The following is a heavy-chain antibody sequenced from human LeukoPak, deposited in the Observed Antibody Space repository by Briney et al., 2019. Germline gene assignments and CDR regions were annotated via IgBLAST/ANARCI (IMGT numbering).Heavy chain of an antibody. V-gene: IGHV1-18*01. D-gene: IGHD2-21*01. J-gene: IGHJ5*02. CDR3: ARERPDRGGDCCNWFDP. Sequence: GASVKVSCKASGYTFTSYGISWVRQAPGQGLEWMGWISAYNGNTNYAQKLQGRVTMTTDTSTSTAYMELRSLRSEDTAVYYCARERPDRGGDCCNWFDPWGQGTLVTVSS. CDR1: GYTFTSYG. CDR2: ISAYNGNT.